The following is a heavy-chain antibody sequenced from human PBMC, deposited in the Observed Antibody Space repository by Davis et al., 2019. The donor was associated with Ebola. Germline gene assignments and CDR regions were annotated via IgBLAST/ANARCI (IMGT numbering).Heavy chain of an antibody. CDR2: IYYSGST. Sequence: SETLSLTCTVSGGSVSSGYYYWSWVRQPPGKGLEWIGYIYYSGSTKNNPSLKSRVTISVDTSKNQFSLKLSSVTAADTAVYYCARDRRIQLWYYGMDVWGQGTTVTVSS. CDR3: ARDRRIQLWYYGMDV. D-gene: IGHD5-18*01. V-gene: IGHV4-61*01. CDR1: GGSVSSGYYY. J-gene: IGHJ6*02.